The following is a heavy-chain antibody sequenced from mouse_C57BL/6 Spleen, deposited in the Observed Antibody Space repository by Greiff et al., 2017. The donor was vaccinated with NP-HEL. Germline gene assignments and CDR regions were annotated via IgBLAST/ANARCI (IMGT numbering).Heavy chain of an antibody. CDR1: GFTFSDYY. CDR2: INYDGSST. Sequence: EVQLQESEGGLVQPGSSMKLSCTASGFTFSDYYMAWVRQVPEKGLEWVANINYDGSSTYYLDSLKSRFIISRDNAKNILYLQMSSLKSEDTATYYCARVYGSSPHAMDYWGQGTSVTVSS. V-gene: IGHV5-16*01. CDR3: ARVYGSSPHAMDY. D-gene: IGHD1-1*01. J-gene: IGHJ4*01.